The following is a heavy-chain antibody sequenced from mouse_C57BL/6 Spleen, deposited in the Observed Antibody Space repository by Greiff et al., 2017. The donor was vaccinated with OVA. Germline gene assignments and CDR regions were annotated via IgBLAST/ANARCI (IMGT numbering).Heavy chain of an antibody. D-gene: IGHD1-1*01. CDR2: IYPGDGDT. Sequence: VQLQQSGAELVKPGASVKISCKASGYAFSSYWMNWVKQRPGKGLEWIGQIYPGDGDTNYNGKFKGKATLTADKSSSTAYMQLSSLTSEDSAVDFCARDDYGSSYAFDYWGQGTTLTVSS. V-gene: IGHV1-80*01. J-gene: IGHJ2*01. CDR3: ARDDYGSSYAFDY. CDR1: GYAFSSYW.